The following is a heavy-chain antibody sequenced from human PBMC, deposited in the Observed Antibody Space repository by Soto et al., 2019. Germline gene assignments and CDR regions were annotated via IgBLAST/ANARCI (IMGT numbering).Heavy chain of an antibody. CDR2: ISWNSGSI. CDR1: GFTFDDYA. D-gene: IGHD6-6*01. Sequence: EVQLVESGGGLVQPGRSLRLSCAASGFTFDDYAMHWVRQAPGKGLEWVSGISWNSGSIGYADSVKGRFTISRDNAKNYLYLQMNSLRAEDTALYYCAKGSLYSSSSYFDYWGQGTLVTVSS. J-gene: IGHJ4*02. V-gene: IGHV3-9*01. CDR3: AKGSLYSSSSYFDY.